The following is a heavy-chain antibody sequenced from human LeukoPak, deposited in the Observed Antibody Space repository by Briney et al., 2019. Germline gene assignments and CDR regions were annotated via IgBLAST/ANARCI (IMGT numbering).Heavy chain of an antibody. CDR1: GFTVSSNY. CDR2: IYSGGST. CDR3: ASGVWGSYRYTGRDY. D-gene: IGHD3-16*02. Sequence: GGSLSLSCAASGFTVSSNYMSWVRQAPGKGLEWVSVIYSGGSTYYADSVKGRFTISRDNSKNTLYLQMNSLRAEDTAVYYCASGVWGSYRYTGRDYWGQGTLVTVSS. J-gene: IGHJ4*02. V-gene: IGHV3-66*02.